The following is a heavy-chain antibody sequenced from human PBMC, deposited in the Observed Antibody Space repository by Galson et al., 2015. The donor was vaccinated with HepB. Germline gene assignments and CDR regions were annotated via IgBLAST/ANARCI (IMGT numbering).Heavy chain of an antibody. CDR1: GYTFTSYD. CDR2: INPDRGNT. J-gene: IGHJ5*02. Sequence: SVKVSCKASGYTFTSYDINWVRQAAGQGLEWMGWINPDRGNTEFAQQFQGRLTLTRDISVSTAYMELSGLRSEDTAVYYCASWTAVQSPGDRSFDPWGQGTLITVSA. D-gene: IGHD3/OR15-3a*01. CDR3: ASWTAVQSPGDRSFDP. V-gene: IGHV1-8*01.